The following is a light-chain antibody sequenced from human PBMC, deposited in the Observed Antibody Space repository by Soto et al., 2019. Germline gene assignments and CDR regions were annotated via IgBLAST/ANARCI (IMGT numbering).Light chain of an antibody. CDR2: GAS. Sequence: ELVLTQSPGTLSLSPGERATLSCRASQSVSSNFLSWHQQKPGQAPRLLIYGASSRATGIPDRFSGSGSGTDFTLTISRLEPEDFAVYYCQHYSSSITLGQGTRLEIK. J-gene: IGKJ5*01. CDR1: QSVSSNF. CDR3: QHYSSSIT. V-gene: IGKV3-20*01.